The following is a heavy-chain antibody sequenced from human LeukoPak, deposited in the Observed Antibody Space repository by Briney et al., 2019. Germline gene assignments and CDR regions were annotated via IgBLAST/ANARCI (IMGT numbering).Heavy chain of an antibody. CDR1: GFTFSSYG. D-gene: IGHD3-16*01. J-gene: IGHJ4*02. V-gene: IGHV3-30*18. CDR2: ISYDGSNK. Sequence: GRSLRLSCAASGFTFSSYGMHWVRQAPGKGLEWVAVISYDGSNKYYADSVKGRFTISRDNSKNTLYLQMNSLRAEDTAVYYCAKDTYYDYVWGSYPAAFDYWGQGTLVTASS. CDR3: AKDTYYDYVWGSYPAAFDY.